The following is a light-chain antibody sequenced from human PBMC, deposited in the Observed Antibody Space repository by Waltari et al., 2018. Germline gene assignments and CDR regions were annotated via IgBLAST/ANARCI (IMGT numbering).Light chain of an antibody. V-gene: IGKV1-5*01. Sequence: DIQMTQSPSTLSASVGDRVTIPCRGSQSINSWLAWYQQKPGKAPKLLIYDASSLESGVPSRFSGSGSGSEFTLTIDSLQPDDFATYYCQQYNRFSPFGQGTNVEVK. CDR2: DAS. CDR1: QSINSW. J-gene: IGKJ1*01. CDR3: QQYNRFSP.